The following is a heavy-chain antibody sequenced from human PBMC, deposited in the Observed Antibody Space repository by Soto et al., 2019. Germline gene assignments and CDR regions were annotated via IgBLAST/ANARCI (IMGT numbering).Heavy chain of an antibody. D-gene: IGHD4-17*01. CDR2: INPNSGGT. CDR3: ARGTTVVTGPYFDY. CDR1: GYTFTGYY. V-gene: IGHV1-2*04. Sequence: ASVKVSCKASGYTFTGYYMHWVRQAPGQGLEWMGWINPNSGGTNYAQKFQGWVTMTRDTSISTAYMELSRLRSDDTAVYYCARGTTVVTGPYFDYWGQGTLVTVSS. J-gene: IGHJ4*02.